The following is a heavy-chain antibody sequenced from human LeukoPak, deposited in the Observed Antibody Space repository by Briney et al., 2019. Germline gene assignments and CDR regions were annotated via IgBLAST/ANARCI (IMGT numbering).Heavy chain of an antibody. CDR3: ARLRSGMDV. V-gene: IGHV4-59*01. CDR2: VYNSGST. J-gene: IGHJ6*02. CDR1: GGSINSYY. Sequence: SSETLSLTCTVSGGSINSYYWTWIRQPPGKGLEWIANVYNSGSTNYNPSLKSRVTISVDMFKDQFSLKLTSVTAADMAVYYCARLRSGMDVWGQGTTVTVSS.